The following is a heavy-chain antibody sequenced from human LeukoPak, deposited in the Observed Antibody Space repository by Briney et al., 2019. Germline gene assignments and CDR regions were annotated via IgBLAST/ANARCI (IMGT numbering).Heavy chain of an antibody. V-gene: IGHV3-21*01. CDR3: AGGGDFDY. D-gene: IGHD3-16*01. CDR1: GFSFSIYF. Sequence: GGSLRLSCAASGFSFSIYFMNGVRQAPGKGLEWVSSISRTSEYIHYADSVRGRFAISRDNAKNSVYLQMNSLRAEDTAVYFCAGGGDFDYWGQGILVTVSA. CDR2: ISRTSEYI. J-gene: IGHJ4*02.